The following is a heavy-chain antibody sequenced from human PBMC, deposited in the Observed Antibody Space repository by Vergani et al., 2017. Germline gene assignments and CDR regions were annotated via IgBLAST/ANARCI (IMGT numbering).Heavy chain of an antibody. V-gene: IGHV4-59*01. CDR2: IYYSGST. CDR3: ARGGPVAGGLFDY. CDR1: GGSISSYY. J-gene: IGHJ4*02. D-gene: IGHD6-19*01. Sequence: QVQLQESGPGLVKPSETLSLTCTVSGGSISSYYWSWIRQPPGKGLEWIGYIYYSGSTNYNPSLTSRVTISVDTSKNQFSLKLSSVTAADTAVYYCARGGPVAGGLFDYWGQGTLVTGSS.